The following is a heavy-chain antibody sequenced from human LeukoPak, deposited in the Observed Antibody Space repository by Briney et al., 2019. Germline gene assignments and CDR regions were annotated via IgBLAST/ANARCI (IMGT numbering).Heavy chain of an antibody. J-gene: IGHJ4*02. CDR3: SRGDHDY. Sequence: SEALSLTCTVSGGSISNYYWSWIRQPAGKGLEWIGRIYSSGSTNYNPSLKSRVTMSVDTSKNQFSLKLSSVTAADAAVYYCSRGDHDYWGQGTLVTVSS. V-gene: IGHV4-4*07. CDR2: IYSSGST. CDR1: GGSISNYY.